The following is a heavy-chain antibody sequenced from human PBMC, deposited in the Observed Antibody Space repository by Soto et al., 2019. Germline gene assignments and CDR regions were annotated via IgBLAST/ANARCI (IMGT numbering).Heavy chain of an antibody. D-gene: IGHD1-26*01. V-gene: IGHV3-74*01. J-gene: IGHJ4*02. CDR3: ARGRGSFYVDF. CDR2: IHSDGKIT. CDR1: GFTFGNYW. Sequence: EVQLVESGGGLVQPGGSLRLSCATSGFTFGNYWMYWVRQAPGKGLVWVSRIHSDGKITTYADSVKGRFTISRDIAKNTLYLQMNSQRAEDTAMYYCARGRGSFYVDFWGQGTLVTVSS.